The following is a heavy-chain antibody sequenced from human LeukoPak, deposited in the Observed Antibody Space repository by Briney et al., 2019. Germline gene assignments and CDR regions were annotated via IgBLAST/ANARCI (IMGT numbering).Heavy chain of an antibody. CDR2: INHSGYT. CDR1: GESSFSSYY. V-gene: IGHV4-34*01. CDR3: SRQVVGNDY. J-gene: IGHJ4*02. Sequence: SETLSLTCAVYGESSFSSYYWSWIRQTPGGTLEWIGEINHSGYTNYNPSLKSRVTLSIGTPKNQFSLRLNSVTAADTAVYYCSRQVVGNDYWGQGLLVTVSS. D-gene: IGHD3-22*01.